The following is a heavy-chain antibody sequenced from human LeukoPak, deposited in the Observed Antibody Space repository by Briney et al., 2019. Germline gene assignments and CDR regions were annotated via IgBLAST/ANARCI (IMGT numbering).Heavy chain of an antibody. CDR2: ITTSDGNT. Sequence: GGSLRLSCAASGFTFSSYTMSWVRQAPGKGLEWVSTITTSDGNTYYADSVKGRFTVSRDNSKNTLFLQMSSLRAEDTAVYYCAKDGGLWVSAHWGDSWGRGTLVTVSS. CDR3: AKDGGLWVSAHWGDS. D-gene: IGHD7-27*01. J-gene: IGHJ4*02. V-gene: IGHV3-23*01. CDR1: GFTFSSYT.